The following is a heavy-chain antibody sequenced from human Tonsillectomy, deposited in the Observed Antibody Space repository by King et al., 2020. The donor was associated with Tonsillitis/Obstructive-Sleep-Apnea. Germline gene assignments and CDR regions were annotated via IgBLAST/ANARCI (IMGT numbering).Heavy chain of an antibody. J-gene: IGHJ6*03. V-gene: IGHV1-46*01. CDR1: GYIFTTYY. D-gene: IGHD2-2*01. CDR2: INPSGGGA. CDR3: ARGQLPPHYYFYMDV. Sequence: QLVQSGAEVKKPGASVKLSCKTSGYIFTTYYVHWVRQAPGQGLEWVGVINPSGGGARYSQKFLGRVTMTGETATTTVYMDLSSLTFEDTAVYYCARGQLPPHYYFYMDVWGTGTTVTVSS.